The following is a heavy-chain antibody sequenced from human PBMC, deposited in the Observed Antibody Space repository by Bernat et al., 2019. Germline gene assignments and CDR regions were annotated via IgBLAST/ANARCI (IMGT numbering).Heavy chain of an antibody. D-gene: IGHD3-22*01. V-gene: IGHV3-30*18. CDR3: AKDPYYYDSSGYYGMDV. J-gene: IGHJ6*02. CDR1: GFTFSSYG. CDR2: ISYDGSNK. Sequence: VQLVESGGGLVKPGGSLRLSCAASGFTFSSYGMHWVRQAPGKGLEWVAVISYDGSNKYYADSVKGRFTISRDNSKNTLYLQMNSLRAEDTAVYYCAKDPYYYDSSGYYGMDVWGQGTTVTVSS.